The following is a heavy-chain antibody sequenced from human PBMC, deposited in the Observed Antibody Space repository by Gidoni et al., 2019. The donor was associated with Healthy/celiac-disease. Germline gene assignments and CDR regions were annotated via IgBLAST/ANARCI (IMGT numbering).Heavy chain of an antibody. CDR3: AKVLGELSMLN. D-gene: IGHD3-16*02. CDR1: GFTCSSYA. Sequence: EVQLLESGGGLVQPGGSLRLSCAASGFTCSSYAMSWVRQAPGKGLEWVSAIIGSGGSTYYADSVKGRFTISRDNSKNTLYLQMNSLRAEDTAVYYCAKVLGELSMLNWGQGTLVTVSS. V-gene: IGHV3-23*01. CDR2: IIGSGGST. J-gene: IGHJ4*02.